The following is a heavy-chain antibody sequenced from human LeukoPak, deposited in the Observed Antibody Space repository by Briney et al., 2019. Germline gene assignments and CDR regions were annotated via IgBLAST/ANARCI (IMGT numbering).Heavy chain of an antibody. Sequence: SQTLSLTCTVSGGSISSGDYYWSWIRQPPGKGLEWIGSIYYSGSTYYNPSLKSRVTISVDTSKNQFSLKLSSVTAADTAVYYCAREYGSGSGNFDYWGQGTLVTVFS. CDR1: GGSISSGDYY. CDR3: AREYGSGSGNFDY. V-gene: IGHV4-39*07. D-gene: IGHD3-10*01. J-gene: IGHJ4*02. CDR2: IYYSGST.